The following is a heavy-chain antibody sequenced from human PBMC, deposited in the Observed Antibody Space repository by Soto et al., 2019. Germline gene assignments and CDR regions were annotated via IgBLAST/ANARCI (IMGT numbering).Heavy chain of an antibody. CDR2: ISAYNGNT. J-gene: IGHJ6*02. CDR1: GYTFTSYG. Sequence: ASVKVSCKASGYTFTSYGISWVRRAPGQGLEWMGWISAYNGNTNYAQKLQGRVTMTTDTSTSTAYMELRSLRSDDTAVYYCARDGGVAVAGKDYYGMDVWGQGTTVTVSS. CDR3: ARDGGVAVAGKDYYGMDV. D-gene: IGHD6-19*01. V-gene: IGHV1-18*04.